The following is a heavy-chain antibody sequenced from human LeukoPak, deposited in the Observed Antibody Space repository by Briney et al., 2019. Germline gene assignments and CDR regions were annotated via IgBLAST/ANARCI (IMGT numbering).Heavy chain of an antibody. Sequence: SETLSLTCAVYGGSFSGYYWSWIRQPPGKGLEWIGEINHSGSTNYNPSLKSRVTTSVDTSKNQFSLKLSSVTAADTAVYYCARTSSHGGSFYVFDYWGQGALVTVSS. CDR1: GGSFSGYY. CDR2: INHSGST. J-gene: IGHJ4*02. V-gene: IGHV4-34*01. D-gene: IGHD2-15*01. CDR3: ARTSSHGGSFYVFDY.